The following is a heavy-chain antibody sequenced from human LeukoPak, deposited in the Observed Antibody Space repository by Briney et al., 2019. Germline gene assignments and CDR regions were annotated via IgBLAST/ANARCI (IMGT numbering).Heavy chain of an antibody. Sequence: PSETLSLTCTVSGGSISSYYWSWIRQPPGKGLEWIGYIYYSGSTNYNPSLKSRVTISVDTSKNQFSLKLGSVTAADTAVYYCARVSGRNWFDPWGQGTLVTVSS. CDR1: GGSISSYY. D-gene: IGHD3-10*01. J-gene: IGHJ5*02. CDR2: IYYSGST. CDR3: ARVSGRNWFDP. V-gene: IGHV4-59*01.